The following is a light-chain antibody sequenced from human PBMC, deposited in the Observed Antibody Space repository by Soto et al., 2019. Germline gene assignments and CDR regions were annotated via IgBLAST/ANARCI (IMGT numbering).Light chain of an antibody. CDR3: QQYTSSSWT. CDR1: CSY. CDR2: GAS. J-gene: IGKJ1*01. Sequence: EIVLTQSPGTLSLSPGERATLSCRASCSYLAWYQQKIGQAPRLLIYGASIRAPGIPDRFSGSASGTDFTLTISRVEPEDSAVYSCQQYTSSSWTFGQGTKVEVK. V-gene: IGKV3-20*01.